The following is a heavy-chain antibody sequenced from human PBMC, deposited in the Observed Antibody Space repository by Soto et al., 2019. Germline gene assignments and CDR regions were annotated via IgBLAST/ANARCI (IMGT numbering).Heavy chain of an antibody. CDR2: IYYSGT. V-gene: IGHV4-39*01. CDR3: ARQRVEGFHYDILTGLPYSWFDP. J-gene: IGHJ5*02. CDR1: GGSISSTTYY. Sequence: SETLSLTCTVSGGSISSTTYYWVWLRHPPGKGLEWIGSIYYSGTYNNPSLNSRVTLSVDTSKNQFSLHLSSVTAADTAIYYCARQRVEGFHYDILTGLPYSWFDPWGQGTLVTVSS. D-gene: IGHD3-9*01.